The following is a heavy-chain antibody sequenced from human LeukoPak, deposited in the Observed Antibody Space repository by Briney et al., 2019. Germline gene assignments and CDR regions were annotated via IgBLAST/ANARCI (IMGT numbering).Heavy chain of an antibody. J-gene: IGHJ4*02. V-gene: IGHV3-72*01. CDR2: SRNKVNSYTT. Sequence: GGSLRLSCAASGFTFSDHVMDWVRQAPGKGLEWVGRSRNKVNSYTTEYAASVKGRFTISRDGSKNSLYLQMNSLRTEDTAVYYCVVMIRGVGYWGQGALVTVPS. CDR3: VVMIRGVGY. D-gene: IGHD3-10*01. CDR1: GFTFSDHV.